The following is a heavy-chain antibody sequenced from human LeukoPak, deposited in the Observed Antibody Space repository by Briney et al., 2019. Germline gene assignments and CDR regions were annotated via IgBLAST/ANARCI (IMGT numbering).Heavy chain of an antibody. J-gene: IGHJ4*02. V-gene: IGHV1-2*02. CDR3: AREYVYSSGWWDY. CDR1: GYTFTGYY. Sequence: ASVKVSCKASGYTFTGYYMHWVRQAPGQGLGWRGWINPNSGGTNYAQKFQGRVTMTRDTSISTAYMELSRLRSDDTAVYYCAREYVYSSGWWDYWGQGTLVTVSS. CDR2: INPNSGGT. D-gene: IGHD6-19*01.